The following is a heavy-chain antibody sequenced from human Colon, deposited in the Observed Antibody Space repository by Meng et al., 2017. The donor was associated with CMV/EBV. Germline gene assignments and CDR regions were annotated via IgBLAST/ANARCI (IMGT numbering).Heavy chain of an antibody. J-gene: IGHJ6*02. CDR3: ALRLRNSDGMDV. CDR2: INSDGSST. CDR1: GFTFSSYW. Sequence: GGSLRLSCAASGFTFSSYWMHWVRQAPGKGLVWVSRINSDGSSTSYADSVKGRFTISRDNAKNTVFLQMNSLRTEDTAVYYCALRLRNSDGMDVWGQGTTVTVSS. D-gene: IGHD3-16*01. V-gene: IGHV3-74*01.